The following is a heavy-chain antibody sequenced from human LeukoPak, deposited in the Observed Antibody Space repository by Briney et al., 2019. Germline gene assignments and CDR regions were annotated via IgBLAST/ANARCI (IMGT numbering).Heavy chain of an antibody. CDR1: GYPFTGYY. Sequence: SSVKVSCMASGYPFTGYYLHWVRQAAGQGLEWMGWIDPNSGFTNYAQKLQGRVTMTRDTSINTAYMELTRLRSDDTAVYYGARGRVSPGYWGQGTLVTVSS. CDR3: ARGRVSPGY. V-gene: IGHV1-2*02. CDR2: IDPNSGFT. J-gene: IGHJ4*02.